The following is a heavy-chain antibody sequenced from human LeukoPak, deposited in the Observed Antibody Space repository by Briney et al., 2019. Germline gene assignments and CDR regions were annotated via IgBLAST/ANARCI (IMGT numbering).Heavy chain of an antibody. J-gene: IGHJ4*02. CDR3: ASRGGDIVVVPAERFDY. CDR2: INHSGST. Sequence: PSETLSLTCAVYGGSFSGYYWSWIRQPPGKGLEWIGEINHSGSTNYNPSLKSRVTISVDTSKNRFSLKLSSVTAADTAVYYCASRGGDIVVVPAERFDYWGQGTLVTVSS. V-gene: IGHV4-34*01. D-gene: IGHD2-2*01. CDR1: GGSFSGYY.